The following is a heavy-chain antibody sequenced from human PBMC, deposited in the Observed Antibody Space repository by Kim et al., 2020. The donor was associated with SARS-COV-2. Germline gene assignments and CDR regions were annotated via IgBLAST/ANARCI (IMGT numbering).Heavy chain of an antibody. CDR2: T. CDR3: ARHGVRGVINS. Sequence: TYYNPSLKSRVTISVDTSKNQFSLKVTSVTAADTAVYYCARHGVRGVINSWGQGTLVTVSS. J-gene: IGHJ4*02. V-gene: IGHV4-39*01. D-gene: IGHD3-10*01.